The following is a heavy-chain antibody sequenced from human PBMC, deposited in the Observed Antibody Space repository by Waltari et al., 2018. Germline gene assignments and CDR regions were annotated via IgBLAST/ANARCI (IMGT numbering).Heavy chain of an antibody. CDR3: ARGGYSGYQRSNYYYGMDV. J-gene: IGHJ6*02. CDR2: IYYSGST. CDR1: GGSISSHY. Sequence: QVQLQESGPGLVKPSETLSLTCTVSGGSISSHYWSWIRQPPGKGLEWIGNIYYSGSTNYNPSLKSRVTISVDTSKNQFSLKLSSVTAADTAVYYCARGGYSGYQRSNYYYGMDVWGQGTTVTVSS. D-gene: IGHD5-12*01. V-gene: IGHV4-59*11.